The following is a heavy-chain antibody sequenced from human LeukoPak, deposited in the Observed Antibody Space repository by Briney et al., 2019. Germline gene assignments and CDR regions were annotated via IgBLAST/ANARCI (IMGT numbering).Heavy chain of an antibody. CDR1: GNTFTANY. J-gene: IGHJ4*02. CDR2: INPNSGGT. Sequence: ASVKVSCKAPGNTFTANYIHWVRQAPGQGLEWMEWINPNSGGTNYAQKFQGRVTMTRDTSISTAYMELSRLRSDDTAVYYCARSRVSAAVRNSGYWGQGTLVTVSS. V-gene: IGHV1-2*02. CDR3: ARSRVSAAVRNSGY. D-gene: IGHD4-23*01.